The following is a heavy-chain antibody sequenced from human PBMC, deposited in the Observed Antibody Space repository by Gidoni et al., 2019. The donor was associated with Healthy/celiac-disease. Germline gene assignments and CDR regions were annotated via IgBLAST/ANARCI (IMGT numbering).Heavy chain of an antibody. V-gene: IGHV4-4*07. D-gene: IGHD6-13*01. J-gene: IGHJ4*02. CDR1: GGSISSYY. Sequence: QVQLQESGPGLVKPSETLSLTCTVSGGSISSYYWSWIRQPAGKGLEWIGRIYTSGSTNYNPTLKGRVTMSVDTSKIQLSLKLSSVAAADTAVYYCAREEGGYSSSWAHFDYWGQGTLVTVSS. CDR3: AREEGGYSSSWAHFDY. CDR2: IYTSGST.